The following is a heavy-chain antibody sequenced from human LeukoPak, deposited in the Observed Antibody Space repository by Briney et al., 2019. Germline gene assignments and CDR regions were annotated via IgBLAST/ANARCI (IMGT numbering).Heavy chain of an antibody. D-gene: IGHD5-18*01. V-gene: IGHV3-11*03. J-gene: IGHJ4*02. CDR2: IIDIGGAT. CDR1: GFSPSDYY. Sequence: RGSMRLSCVPSGFSPSDYYTSWVRPAPEEGRGWVSYIIDIGGATNYTDSVKGPFSLSRGTATNSLCMRMCGLRAANTGVYYCARYGYGCCKPIDFWGQGILVTVSS. CDR3: ARYGYGCCKPIDF.